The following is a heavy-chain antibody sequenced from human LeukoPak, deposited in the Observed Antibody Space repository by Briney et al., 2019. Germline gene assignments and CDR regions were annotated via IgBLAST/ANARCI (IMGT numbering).Heavy chain of an antibody. D-gene: IGHD1-26*01. CDR3: ARDLPSGWELPYYFDY. CDR2: IYHSGST. Sequence: TSETLSLTCTVSGYSISSGYYWGWIRQPPGKGLEWIGSIYHSGSTYYNPSLKSRVTISVDTSKNQFSLKLSSVTAADTAVYYCARDLPSGWELPYYFDYWGQGTLVTVSS. J-gene: IGHJ4*02. CDR1: GYSISSGYY. V-gene: IGHV4-38-2*02.